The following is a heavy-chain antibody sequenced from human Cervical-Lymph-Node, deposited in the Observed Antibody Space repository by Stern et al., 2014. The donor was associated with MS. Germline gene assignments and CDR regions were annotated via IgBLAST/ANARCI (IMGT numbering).Heavy chain of an antibody. CDR2: ISFDGSKK. CDR3: ATSTGGGTLDY. Sequence: HVQLVQSGGGVVQPGKSLRLSCEASGFSLSREGVHWVRQAPGKGLEWVAVISFDGSKKFYEDSVKGRFTISRDNSKNTVYLQMNSLRPEDTAVYYCATSTGGGTLDYWGQGTLVSVSS. D-gene: IGHD3-16*01. J-gene: IGHJ4*02. CDR1: GFSLSREG. V-gene: IGHV3-30*03.